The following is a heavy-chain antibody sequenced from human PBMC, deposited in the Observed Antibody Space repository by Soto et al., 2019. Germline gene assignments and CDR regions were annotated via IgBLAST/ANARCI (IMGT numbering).Heavy chain of an antibody. CDR1: GGTFSSYA. CDR2: IIPIFGTA. J-gene: IGHJ6*02. CDR3: AREVGARFGMDV. Sequence: QVQLVQSGAEVKKPGSSVKVSCKASGGTFSSYAISWVRQAPGQGLEWMGGIIPIFGTANYAQKFQGRVTITADKATSTAYVELSSLRSEDTAVYYWAREVGARFGMDVWGQGTTVTVSS. D-gene: IGHD1-26*01. V-gene: IGHV1-69*06.